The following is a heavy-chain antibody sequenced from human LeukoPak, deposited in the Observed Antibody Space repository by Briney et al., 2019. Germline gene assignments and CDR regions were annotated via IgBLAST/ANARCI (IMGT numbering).Heavy chain of an antibody. D-gene: IGHD1-1*01. CDR2: IYYSGST. CDR1: GGSVSNGSYY. J-gene: IGHJ5*02. V-gene: IGHV4-61*01. Sequence: PSETLSLTCTVSGGSVSNGSYYWSWIRQPPGKGLEWIGYIYYSGSTNYNPSLKSRVTISVDTSKNQFSLKLSSVTAADTAVYYCAREIRSRGTGWFDPWGQGTLVTVSS. CDR3: AREIRSRGTGWFDP.